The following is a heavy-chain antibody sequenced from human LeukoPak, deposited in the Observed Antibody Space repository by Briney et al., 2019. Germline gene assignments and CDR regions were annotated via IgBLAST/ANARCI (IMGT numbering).Heavy chain of an antibody. CDR1: GVSFSGYY. CDR3: ARGLRGRNWFDP. V-gene: IGHV4-34*01. D-gene: IGHD3-16*01. Sequence: PSETLSLTCAVYGVSFSGYYWSWIRQPPGKGLEWIGEINHSGSTNYNPSLKSRVTISVDTSKNQFSLKLSSVTAADTAVYYCARGLRGRNWFDPWGQGTLVTVSS. J-gene: IGHJ5*02. CDR2: INHSGST.